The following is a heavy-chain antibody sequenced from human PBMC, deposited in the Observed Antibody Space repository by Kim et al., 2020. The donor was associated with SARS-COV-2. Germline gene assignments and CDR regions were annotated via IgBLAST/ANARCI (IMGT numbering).Heavy chain of an antibody. CDR3: VRDGVIAYEMDV. D-gene: IGHD3-16*02. Sequence: YYAYSVKGRFTISRDKAKNSLYLQMSSLRDEDTAVYHCVRDGVIAYEMDVWGQGTTVTVSS. V-gene: IGHV3-48*02. J-gene: IGHJ6*02.